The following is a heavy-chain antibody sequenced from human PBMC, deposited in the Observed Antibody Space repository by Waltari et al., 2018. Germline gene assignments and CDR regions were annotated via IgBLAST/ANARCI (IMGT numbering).Heavy chain of an antibody. Sequence: QVQLVQSGGGVVQPGGSLRLSCAGSGFNFSNYAMHWVRQAPGKGLEWVAVISYDGSNKYYADSVKGRFIISRDRSKNTLDLQMESLRVEDTAVYYCAFCGGDCYSFYYGLDVWGQGTTVTVSS. D-gene: IGHD2-21*02. CDR2: ISYDGSNK. V-gene: IGHV3-30*03. CDR3: AFCGGDCYSFYYGLDV. J-gene: IGHJ6*02. CDR1: GFNFSNYA.